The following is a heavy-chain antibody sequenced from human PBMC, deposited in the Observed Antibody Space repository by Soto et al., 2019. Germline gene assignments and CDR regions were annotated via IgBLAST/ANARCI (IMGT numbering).Heavy chain of an antibody. CDR3: ARRRCGELSYYYYYMDV. J-gene: IGHJ6*03. CDR1: GFTFSSYS. V-gene: IGHV3-21*01. D-gene: IGHD3-10*01. Sequence: EVQLVESGGGLVKPGGSLRLSCAASGFTFSSYSMNWVRQAPGKGLEWVSSISSSSSYIYYADSVKGRFTISRDNAKNSLYLQMNSLRAEDTAVYYCARRRCGELSYYYYYMDVWGKGTTVTVSS. CDR2: ISSSSSYI.